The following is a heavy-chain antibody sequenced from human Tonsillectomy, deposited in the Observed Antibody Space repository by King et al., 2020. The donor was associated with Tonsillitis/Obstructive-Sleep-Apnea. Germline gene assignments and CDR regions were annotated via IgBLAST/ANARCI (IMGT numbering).Heavy chain of an antibody. V-gene: IGHV3-30*01. Sequence: QLVESGGGVVQPGRSLRLSCAASGFTFSSYAMHWVRQAPGKGLEWVAVISYDGSNKYYADSVKGRFTISRDNSKNTLYLQMNSLGAGDTAVYYCARDYSPDGGSFFDPWGQGTLVTVSS. CDR1: GFTFSSYA. CDR3: ARDYSPDGGSFFDP. CDR2: ISYDGSNK. J-gene: IGHJ5*02. D-gene: IGHD5-24*01.